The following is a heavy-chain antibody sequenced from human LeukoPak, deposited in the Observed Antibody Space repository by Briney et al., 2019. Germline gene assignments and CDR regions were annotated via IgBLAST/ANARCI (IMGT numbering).Heavy chain of an antibody. J-gene: IGHJ4*02. Sequence: SETLSLTCTVSGGSISSYYWSWIRQPAGKGLEWIGRIYTSGSTNYNPSLKSRDTMSVDTSKNQFSLKLSSVTAADTAVYYCARESKDDFWSGYNDYWGQGTLVTVSS. D-gene: IGHD3-3*01. CDR1: GGSISSYY. CDR2: IYTSGST. V-gene: IGHV4-4*07. CDR3: ARESKDDFWSGYNDY.